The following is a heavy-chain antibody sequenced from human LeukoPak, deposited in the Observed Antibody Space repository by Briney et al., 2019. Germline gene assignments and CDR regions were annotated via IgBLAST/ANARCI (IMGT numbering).Heavy chain of an antibody. V-gene: IGHV1-2*02. CDR2: INPNSGGT. D-gene: IGHD3-22*01. CDR1: GYTFTGYY. CDR3: ARESGYYHGIDY. J-gene: IGHJ4*02. Sequence: GASVKVSCKAPGYTFTGYYMHWVRQAPGQGLEWMGWINPNSGGTNYAQKFQGRVTMTRDTSISTAYMELSRLRSDDTAVYYCARESGYYHGIDYWGQGTLVTVSS.